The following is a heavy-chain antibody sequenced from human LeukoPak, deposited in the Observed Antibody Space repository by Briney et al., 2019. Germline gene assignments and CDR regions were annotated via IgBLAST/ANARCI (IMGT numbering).Heavy chain of an antibody. CDR3: ARETEQQLVSGMDV. D-gene: IGHD6-13*01. CDR1: VGPSSRGVYS. Sequence: SETLSLTCTVSVGPSSRGVYSWSWIRQPPGKGLEWIGYIYYSGSTYYNPSLKSRVTISVDTSKNQFSLKLSSVTAADTAVYYCARETEQQLVSGMDVWGQGTTVTVSS. J-gene: IGHJ6*02. V-gene: IGHV4-30-4*01. CDR2: IYYSGST.